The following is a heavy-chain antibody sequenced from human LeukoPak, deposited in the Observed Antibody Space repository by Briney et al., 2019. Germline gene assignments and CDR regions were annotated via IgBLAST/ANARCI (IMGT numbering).Heavy chain of an antibody. V-gene: IGHV3-64D*06. CDR1: EFTFGTYA. CDR2: ISSNGRDT. CDR3: ARLAAAGHSDY. J-gene: IGHJ4*02. Sequence: QTGGSLRLSCSASEFTFGTYAMLWVRHAPGKGLEYVSAISSNGRDTYYAASVRGSFSISRVNSNNTLYLQMSSLRPEDTAMYYCARLAAAGHSDYWGQGSLVAVSS. D-gene: IGHD6-13*01.